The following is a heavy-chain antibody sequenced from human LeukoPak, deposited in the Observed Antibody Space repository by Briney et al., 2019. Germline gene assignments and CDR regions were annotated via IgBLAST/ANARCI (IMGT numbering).Heavy chain of an antibody. J-gene: IGHJ4*02. Sequence: ASVKVSCKASGYTFTSYGISWVRQAPGQGLAWMGWISAYNGNTNYAQKLQGRVTMTTDTSTSTAYMELRSLRSDDTAVYYCARVPPSYGSPPGDYWGQGTLVTVSS. D-gene: IGHD5-18*01. CDR1: GYTFTSYG. CDR3: ARVPPSYGSPPGDY. V-gene: IGHV1-18*01. CDR2: ISAYNGNT.